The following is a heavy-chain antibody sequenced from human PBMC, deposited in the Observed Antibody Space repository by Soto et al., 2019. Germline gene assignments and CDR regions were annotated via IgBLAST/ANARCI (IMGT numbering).Heavy chain of an antibody. J-gene: IGHJ5*02. Sequence: LSLTCTVSGASISGYYWSWIRKSAGKGLEWIGRIYATGTTDYNPSLKSRVMVSVDTSKKQFSLKLRSVTAADTAVYYCVRDGTKTLRDWFDPWGQGISVTVSS. CDR1: GASISGYY. CDR3: VRDGTKTLRDWFDP. CDR2: IYATGTT. D-gene: IGHD1-1*01. V-gene: IGHV4-4*07.